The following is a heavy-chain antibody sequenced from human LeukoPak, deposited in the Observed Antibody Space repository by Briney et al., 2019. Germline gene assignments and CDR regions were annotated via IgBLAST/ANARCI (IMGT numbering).Heavy chain of an antibody. CDR3: ARDVRYSYGFD. CDR1: GFTVSSNY. D-gene: IGHD5-18*01. Sequence: PGGSLRLSCAASGFTVSSNYMSWVRQAPGKGLEWVSGIYSGGSTYYADSVKGRFTISRDNSKNALYLQMNSLRAEDTAVYYCARDVRYSYGFDWGQGTLVTVSS. CDR2: IYSGGST. V-gene: IGHV3-53*01. J-gene: IGHJ4*02.